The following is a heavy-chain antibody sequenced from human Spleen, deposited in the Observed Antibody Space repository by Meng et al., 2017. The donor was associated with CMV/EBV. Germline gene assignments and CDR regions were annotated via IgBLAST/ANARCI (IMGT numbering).Heavy chain of an antibody. CDR1: GYTFTNYE. Sequence: ASVKVSCKASGYTFTNYEIDWVRQAAGQGLEWMGWMNPNSGNTDFAQRFQGRVTMTRNTSISTAYMELSSLRSEDTAMYYCTRGADPFDYWGQGTLVTVSS. J-gene: IGHJ4*02. CDR3: TRGADPFDY. CDR2: MNPNSGNT. V-gene: IGHV1-8*01.